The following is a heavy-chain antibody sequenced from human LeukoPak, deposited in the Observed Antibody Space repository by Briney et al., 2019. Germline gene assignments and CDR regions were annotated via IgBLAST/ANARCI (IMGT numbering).Heavy chain of an antibody. Sequence: SETLSLTFTVSGGSISSSYWSWIRQPPGKGLEWIGYIYYSGSTNYNPSLKSRVTISVDTSKNQSSLKLSSVTAADTAVYYCARTSTYYYASGMPPKVIYFDYWGQGTLVTVSS. V-gene: IGHV4-59*01. D-gene: IGHD3-10*01. CDR1: GGSISSSY. CDR2: IYYSGST. J-gene: IGHJ4*02. CDR3: ARTSTYYYASGMPPKVIYFDY.